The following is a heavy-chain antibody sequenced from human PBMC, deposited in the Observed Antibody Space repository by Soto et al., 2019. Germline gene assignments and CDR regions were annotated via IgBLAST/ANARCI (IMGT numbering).Heavy chain of an antibody. D-gene: IGHD3-10*01. V-gene: IGHV4-59*01. Sequence: SDTLSLTCTVSGGSISSYYWSWIRQPPGKGLEWIGYIYYSGSTNYNPSLKSRVTISVDTSKNQFSLKLSSVTAADTAVYYCARDRKYYGSGSYPRVYYYGMDVWGQGTTVTVS. CDR1: GGSISSYY. J-gene: IGHJ6*02. CDR2: IYYSGST. CDR3: ARDRKYYGSGSYPRVYYYGMDV.